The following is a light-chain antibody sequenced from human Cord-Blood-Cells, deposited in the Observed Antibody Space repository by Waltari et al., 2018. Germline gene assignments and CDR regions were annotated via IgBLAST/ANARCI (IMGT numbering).Light chain of an antibody. V-gene: IGLV2-14*01. CDR1: SSDVGGYNY. Sequence: QPPLTQPASVSGSPGQSITTSSPGTSSDVGGYNYVSWYQQHPGKAPKLMIYEVSNRPSGVSNRFSGSKSGNTASLTISGLQAEDEADYYCSSYTSSSTVVFGGGTKLTVL. J-gene: IGLJ2*01. CDR3: SSYTSSSTVV. CDR2: EVS.